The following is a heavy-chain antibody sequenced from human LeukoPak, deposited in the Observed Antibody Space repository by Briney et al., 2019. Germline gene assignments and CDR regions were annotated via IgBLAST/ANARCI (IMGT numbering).Heavy chain of an antibody. V-gene: IGHV1-69*06. CDR2: IIPIFGTA. CDR3: ARSAGLSEAAFDI. Sequence: ASVKVSCKASGGTFSSYAISWVRQAPGQGLEWMGGIIPIFGTANYAQKFQGRVTITADKSTSTAYMELSSLRSEDTAVYYCARSAGLSEAAFDIWGQGTMVTVSS. CDR1: GGTFSSYA. J-gene: IGHJ3*02.